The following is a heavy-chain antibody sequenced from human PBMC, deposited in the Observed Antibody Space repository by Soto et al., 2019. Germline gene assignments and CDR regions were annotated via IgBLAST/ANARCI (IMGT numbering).Heavy chain of an antibody. V-gene: IGHV1-69*13. J-gene: IGHJ6*02. Sequence: ASVKVSCKASGGTFSSYAISWVRQAPGQGLEWMGGIIPIFGTANYAQYFQGRVTITADDSTSTAYMELSSLSFEDTAVYFFATWAHGDPPPIYYYYGMDVWGQGTTVTVSS. CDR3: ATWAHGDPPPIYYYYGMDV. CDR1: GGTFSSYA. D-gene: IGHD4-17*01. CDR2: IIPIFGTA.